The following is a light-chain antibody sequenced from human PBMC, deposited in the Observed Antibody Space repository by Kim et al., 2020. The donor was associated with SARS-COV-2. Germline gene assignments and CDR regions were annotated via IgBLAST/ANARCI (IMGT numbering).Light chain of an antibody. CDR3: QQANSFPPT. V-gene: IGKV1-12*01. CDR2: AAT. CDR1: QGIRSW. J-gene: IGKJ2*01. Sequence: DIQMTQSPSSVSASVGDRVTFTCRASQGIRSWLAWYQQRPGKAPKLLIYAATNLQTGVPSRFSGSGSGTDFTLTISSLQPEDFGTYSCQQANSFPPTFGQGTKLEI.